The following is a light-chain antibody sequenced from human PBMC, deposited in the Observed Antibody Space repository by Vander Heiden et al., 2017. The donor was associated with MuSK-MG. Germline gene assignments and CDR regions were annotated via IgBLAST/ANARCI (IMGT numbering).Light chain of an antibody. CDR3: LQYGTYPYS. J-gene: IGKJ2*03. CDR2: RAS. Sequence: RVTISCRTNQSISTRWARYQQKPGKAPEFLIYRASNLHIGVPSRFSGSGSGTEFTLTISSLQPDDFATYHCLQYGTYPYSFGQGTRLEI. V-gene: IGKV1-5*03. CDR1: QSISTR.